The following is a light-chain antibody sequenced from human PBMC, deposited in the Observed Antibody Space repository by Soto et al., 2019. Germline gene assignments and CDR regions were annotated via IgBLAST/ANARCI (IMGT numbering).Light chain of an antibody. CDR2: AAS. CDR3: QQLNSYPLT. Sequence: DIQMTQSPSTLSGSVGDRVTITCRASQGISSYLAWYQQKPGKAPKLLIYAASTLQSGVPSSFSGSGSGTEFTLTISSLQPEDSATYYCQQLNSYPLTFGGGTKVDIK. V-gene: IGKV1-9*01. J-gene: IGKJ4*01. CDR1: QGISSY.